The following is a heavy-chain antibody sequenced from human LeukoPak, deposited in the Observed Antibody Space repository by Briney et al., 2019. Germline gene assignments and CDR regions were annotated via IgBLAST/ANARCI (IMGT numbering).Heavy chain of an antibody. V-gene: IGHV4-59*10. D-gene: IGHD2-2*01. CDR3: ARVVPAAMSYWFDP. Sequence: SETLSLTCAVYGGSFSGYYWSWIRQPAGKGLEWIGRIYTSGSTNYNPSLKSRVTISVDTSKNQFSLKLSSVTAADTAVYYCARVVPAAMSYWFDPWGQGTLVAVSS. J-gene: IGHJ5*02. CDR2: IYTSGST. CDR1: GGSFSGYY.